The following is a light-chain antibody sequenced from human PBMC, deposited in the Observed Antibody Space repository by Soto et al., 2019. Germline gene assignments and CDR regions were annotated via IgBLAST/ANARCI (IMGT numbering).Light chain of an antibody. J-gene: IGKJ5*01. Sequence: EILMTQSPATLSLSPGERATLSCGASQSVSSYLAWYQQKPGQAPRLLIYDASNRATGVPARFSGSGSGTDFTLTISSLEPEDFALYYCQQRNNWPPITFGQGTRLEI. CDR2: DAS. V-gene: IGKV3-11*01. CDR1: QSVSSY. CDR3: QQRNNWPPIT.